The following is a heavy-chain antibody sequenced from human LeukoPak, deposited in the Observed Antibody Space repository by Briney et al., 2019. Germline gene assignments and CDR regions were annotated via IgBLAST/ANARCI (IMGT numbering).Heavy chain of an antibody. D-gene: IGHD2-2*01. J-gene: IGHJ5*02. CDR2: MNPNSGCT. CDR3: ARVSIVVVPAADNWFDR. CDR1: GYTFTGYY. V-gene: IGHV1-2*02. Sequence: ASVKVSFKASGYTFTGYYMHWVRQAPGQGLEWMGWMNPNSGCTNNAHKFQGRLTITRDRSISTAYMALSRLRSDETAVYYCARVSIVVVPAADNWFDRWGEGTLVTVSS.